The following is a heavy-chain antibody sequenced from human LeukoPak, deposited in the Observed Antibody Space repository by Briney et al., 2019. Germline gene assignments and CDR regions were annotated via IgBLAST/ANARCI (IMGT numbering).Heavy chain of an antibody. J-gene: IGHJ4*02. D-gene: IGHD2-2*02. CDR2: IYYSGST. Sequence: PSETLSLTCTVSGGSISSSSYYWGWIRQPPGKGLEWIGSIYYSGSTYYNPSLKSRVTISVDTSKNQFSLKLGSVTAADTAVYYCARDVCSSTSCYNYDYWGQGTLVTVSS. V-gene: IGHV4-39*07. CDR1: GGSISSSSYY. CDR3: ARDVCSSTSCYNYDY.